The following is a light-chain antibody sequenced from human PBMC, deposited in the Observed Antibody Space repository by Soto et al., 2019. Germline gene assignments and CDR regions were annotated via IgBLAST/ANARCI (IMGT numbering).Light chain of an antibody. CDR3: SSFAGGNIYV. Sequence: QSVLTQPPSASGSPGQSVTISCTGTSSDVGGYNYVSWHQQHPGKAPKLIIYDVTKRPSGVPDRFSGSKSGYRASLTVSGLQAEDEADYYCSSFAGGNIYVFGTGTKVTVL. V-gene: IGLV2-8*01. CDR2: DVT. J-gene: IGLJ1*01. CDR1: SSDVGGYNY.